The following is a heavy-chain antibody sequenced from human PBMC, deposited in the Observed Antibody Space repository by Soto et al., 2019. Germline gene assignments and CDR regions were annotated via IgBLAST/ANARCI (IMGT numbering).Heavy chain of an antibody. CDR2: IFYSGGT. Sequence: SETLSLTCTVSGGSILDSTYYWAWIRQSPGKGLEWIGTIFYSGGTFYTPSLKSRVTMSVDTSNNQFSLKLSSVTAADTAVYYCARELVDYYDSSGQDYYYGMDVWGQGTTVTVSS. D-gene: IGHD3-22*01. V-gene: IGHV4-39*07. CDR1: GGSILDSTYY. J-gene: IGHJ6*02. CDR3: ARELVDYYDSSGQDYYYGMDV.